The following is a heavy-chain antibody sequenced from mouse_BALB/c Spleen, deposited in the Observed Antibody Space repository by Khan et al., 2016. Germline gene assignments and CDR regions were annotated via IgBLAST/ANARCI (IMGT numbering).Heavy chain of an antibody. D-gene: IGHD2-1*01. CDR3: ARSDGNYVNYFDY. CDR2: ISYSGST. Sequence: EVKLLESGPGLVKPSQSLSLTCTVTGYSITSDYAWNWIRQFPGNKLEWMGYISYSGSTSYNPSLKSRISITRDTSKNQFFLQLNSVTTEDTATYXCARSDGNYVNYFDYWGQGTTLTVSS. V-gene: IGHV3-2*02. J-gene: IGHJ2*01. CDR1: GYSITSDYA.